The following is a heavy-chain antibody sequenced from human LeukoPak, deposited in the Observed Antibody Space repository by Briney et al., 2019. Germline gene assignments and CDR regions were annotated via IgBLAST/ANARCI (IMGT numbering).Heavy chain of an antibody. D-gene: IGHD3-16*02. CDR3: AIGFGGVIWYLNGFDY. Sequence: GASVKVSCKASGGTFSSYAISWVRQAPGQGLEWMGGIIPIFGTANYAQKFQGRVTITADESTSTAYMELSSLRSEDTAVYYCAIGFGGVIWYLNGFDYWGQGTLVTVSS. CDR1: GGTFSSYA. J-gene: IGHJ4*02. CDR2: IIPIFGTA. V-gene: IGHV1-69*13.